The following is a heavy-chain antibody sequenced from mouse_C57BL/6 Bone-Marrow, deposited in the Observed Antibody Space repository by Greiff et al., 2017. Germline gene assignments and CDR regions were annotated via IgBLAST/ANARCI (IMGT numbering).Heavy chain of an antibody. V-gene: IGHV1-69*01. J-gene: IGHJ2*01. CDR1: GYTFTSYW. CDR3: ARSSGYPDY. CDR2: IDPSDSYT. Sequence: VQLQQPGAELVMPAASVKLSCTAFGYTFTSYWMHWVKQRPGQGLEWIGEIDPSDSYTNYTQKFKGKSTLTVDKSSSTAYMQLSSLTSEDSAVYYCARSSGYPDYWGQGTTLTVSS. D-gene: IGHD3-1*01.